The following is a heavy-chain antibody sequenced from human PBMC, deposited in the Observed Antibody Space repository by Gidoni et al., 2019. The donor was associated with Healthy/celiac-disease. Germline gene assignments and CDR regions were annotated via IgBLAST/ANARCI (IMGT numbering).Heavy chain of an antibody. J-gene: IGHJ4*02. D-gene: IGHD1-26*01. CDR3: ARVGGGYYRFDY. V-gene: IGHV4-38-2*01. CDR2: IYHSGST. Sequence: QVQLQESGPGLVKLSETLSLTCAVSGYSISSGYYWGWIRQPPGKGLEWIGSIYHSGSTYYNPSLKSRVTISVDTSKNQFSLKLSSVTAADTAVYYCARVGGGYYRFDYWGQGTLVTVSS. CDR1: GYSISSGYY.